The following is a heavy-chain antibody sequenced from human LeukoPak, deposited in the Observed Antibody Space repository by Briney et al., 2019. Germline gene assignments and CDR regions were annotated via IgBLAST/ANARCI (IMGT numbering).Heavy chain of an antibody. J-gene: IGHJ6*02. CDR2: IYYSGNT. Sequence: SETLSLTCTVSGGSISSYYWSWIRQPPGKGLEWIGYIYYSGNTNYNPSLKSRVTLSVDTSKNQFSLNLSSVTAADTAVYYCAKAEGLLHYGSGSPYYYYGMDVWGQGTTVTVSS. D-gene: IGHD3-10*01. CDR1: GGSISSYY. CDR3: AKAEGLLHYGSGSPYYYYGMDV. V-gene: IGHV4-59*01.